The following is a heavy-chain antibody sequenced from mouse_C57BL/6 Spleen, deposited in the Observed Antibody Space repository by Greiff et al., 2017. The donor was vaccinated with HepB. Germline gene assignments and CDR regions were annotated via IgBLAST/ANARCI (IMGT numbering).Heavy chain of an antibody. CDR3: ARQGVQLRPDFDY. D-gene: IGHD3-2*02. J-gene: IGHJ2*01. Sequence: EVKLMESGGGLVKPGGSLKLSCAASGFTFSSYTMSWVRQTPEKRLEWVATISGGGGNTYYPDSVKGRFTISRDNAKNTLYLQMSSLRSEDTALYYCARQGVQLRPDFDYWGQGTTLTVSS. CDR1: GFTFSSYT. V-gene: IGHV5-9*01. CDR2: ISGGGGNT.